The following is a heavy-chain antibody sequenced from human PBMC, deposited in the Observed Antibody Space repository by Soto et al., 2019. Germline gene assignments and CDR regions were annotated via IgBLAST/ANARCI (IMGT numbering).Heavy chain of an antibody. CDR2: TYHTGST. J-gene: IGHJ4*02. Sequence: QVQLQESGPGLVKPSQTLSLTCTVSGGSISVGVYYWNWIRQLPGKGPEWIGYTYHTGSTYYNPSLERRVTISLDPSKNQFSLRLSSVTAADTAVYYCARIGNPDASLYFDYWGQGTLVTVSS. CDR3: ARIGNPDASLYFDY. CDR1: GGSISVGVYY. V-gene: IGHV4-31*03. D-gene: IGHD2-2*01.